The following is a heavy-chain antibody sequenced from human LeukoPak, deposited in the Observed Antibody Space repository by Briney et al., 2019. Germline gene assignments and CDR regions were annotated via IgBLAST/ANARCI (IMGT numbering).Heavy chain of an antibody. CDR2: IYHSGST. CDR3: AATVTILTQGRKARLFDY. Sequence: PSETLSLTCAVSGGSISSGGYSWSWIRQPPGKGLEWIGYIYHSGSTYYNPSLKSRVTISVDRSKNQFSLKLSSVTAADTAVYYCAATVTILTQGRKARLFDYWGQGTLVTVSS. J-gene: IGHJ4*02. CDR1: GGSISSGGYS. D-gene: IGHD4-17*01. V-gene: IGHV4-30-2*01.